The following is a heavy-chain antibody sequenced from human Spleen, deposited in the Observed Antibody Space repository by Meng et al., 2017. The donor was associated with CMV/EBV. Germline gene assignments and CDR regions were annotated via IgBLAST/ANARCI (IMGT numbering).Heavy chain of an antibody. CDR1: AGSISSSHW. CDR3: ASGDLQITIFGLVIMSGTFDI. CDR2: IYHTGST. J-gene: IGHJ3*02. Sequence: SETLSLTCTVSAGSISSSHWWSWVRQPPGEGLEWIGEIYHTGSTNYNPSLKSRLSISLDKSKNQFSLKLSSVTAADTAVYYRASGDLQITIFGLVIMSGTFDIWGRGTMVTVSS. D-gene: IGHD3-3*01. V-gene: IGHV4-4*02.